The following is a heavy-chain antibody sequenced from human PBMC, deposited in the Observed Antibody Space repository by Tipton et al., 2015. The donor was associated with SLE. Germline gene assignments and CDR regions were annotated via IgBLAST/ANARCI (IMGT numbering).Heavy chain of an antibody. CDR3: AGAAMGINWFDP. D-gene: IGHD5-18*01. J-gene: IGHJ5*02. CDR1: GGSISSSSYY. Sequence: LRLSCTVSGGSISSSSYYWGWIRQPPGKGLEWIGSIYYSGSTYYNPSLKSRVTISVDTSKNQFSLKLSSVTAADTAVYYCAGAAMGINWFDPWGQGTLVTVSS. CDR2: IYYSGST. V-gene: IGHV4-39*07.